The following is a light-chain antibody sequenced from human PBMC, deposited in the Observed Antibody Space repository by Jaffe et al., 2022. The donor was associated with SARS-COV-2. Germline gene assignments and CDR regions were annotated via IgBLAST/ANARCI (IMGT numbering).Light chain of an antibody. J-gene: IGKJ2*02. Sequence: ETVLTQSPATLSLSPGERATLSCRASQSVNGYLAWYQQRPGQAPRLLIYDASNRATGIPARFSGSGSGTDFTLTISSLEPDDFAVYYCQLRSSWPPVCTFGRGTKLEIK. CDR3: QLRSSWPPVCT. CDR1: QSVNGY. CDR2: DAS. V-gene: IGKV3-11*01.